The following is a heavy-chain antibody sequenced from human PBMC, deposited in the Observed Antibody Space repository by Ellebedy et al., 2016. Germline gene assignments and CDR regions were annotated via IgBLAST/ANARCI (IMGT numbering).Heavy chain of an antibody. J-gene: IGHJ4*02. D-gene: IGHD3-10*02. CDR3: AHSTHYVTTPFFDY. CDR2: IFSNDEK. CDR1: GFSLSNARMG. Sequence: SGPTLVKPTETLTLTCTVSGFSLSNARMGVSWIRQPPGKALEWLAHIFSNDEKSYSTSLKSRLTITKDTSKNQVVLTMTNMDPVDTATYYCAHSTHYVTTPFFDYWGQGTLVTVSS. V-gene: IGHV2-26*01.